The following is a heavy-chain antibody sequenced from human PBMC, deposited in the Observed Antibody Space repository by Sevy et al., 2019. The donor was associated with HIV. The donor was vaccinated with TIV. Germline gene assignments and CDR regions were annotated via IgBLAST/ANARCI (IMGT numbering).Heavy chain of an antibody. V-gene: IGHV1-24*01. Sequence: ASVKVSCKVSGYTLTKLSMHWVRQAPGKGLEWMGSFDPEDGEIIYQQKLKGRVTMTEDTSTDTAYMELSSLRSEDTAVYYCATTKDYYEDSGSPFDYWGQGTLVTVSS. CDR2: FDPEDGEI. D-gene: IGHD3-22*01. CDR1: GYTLTKLS. J-gene: IGHJ4*02. CDR3: ATTKDYYEDSGSPFDY.